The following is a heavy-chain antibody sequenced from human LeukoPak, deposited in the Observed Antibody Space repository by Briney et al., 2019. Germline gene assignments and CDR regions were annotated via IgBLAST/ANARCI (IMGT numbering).Heavy chain of an antibody. CDR2: IYYSGTT. CDR3: ARGGWRSFDY. J-gene: IGHJ4*02. D-gene: IGHD5-24*01. Sequence: PSETLSLTCTVSGGSISSYYWSWIRQPPGKGLEWIGYIYYSGTTNYNPSLKSRVTFSVDTSKNQFSLKLSSVTAADTAVYYCARGGWRSFDYWGLGTLVTVSS. CDR1: GGSISSYY. V-gene: IGHV4-59*01.